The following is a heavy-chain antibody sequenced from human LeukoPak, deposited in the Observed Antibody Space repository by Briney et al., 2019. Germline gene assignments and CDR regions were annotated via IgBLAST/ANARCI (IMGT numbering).Heavy chain of an antibody. CDR2: IYYSGST. CDR1: GGSISSSRYS. CDR3: ARQTEWLRLLSFDY. J-gene: IGHJ4*02. V-gene: IGHV4-39*01. Sequence: SETLSLTCTVSGGSISSSRYSWGWIRQPPGKGLEWIGSIYYSGSTYYNPSLKSRVTISVDTSKNQFSLKLSSVTAADTAVYYCARQTEWLRLLSFDYWGQGTLVTVSS. D-gene: IGHD5-12*01.